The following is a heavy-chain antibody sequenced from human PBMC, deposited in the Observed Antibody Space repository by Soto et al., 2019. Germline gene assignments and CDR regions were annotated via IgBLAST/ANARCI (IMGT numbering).Heavy chain of an antibody. CDR3: AKDRPLLCFGEWYYFDY. Sequence: QVQLVESGGGVVQPGRSLRLSCAASGFTFSSYGMHWVRQAPGKGLEWVAVISYDGSNKYYADSVKGRFTISRDNSKNTPYLQMNSLRAEDTAVYYCAKDRPLLCFGEWYYFDYWGQGTLVTVSS. CDR1: GFTFSSYG. V-gene: IGHV3-30*18. J-gene: IGHJ4*02. CDR2: ISYDGSNK. D-gene: IGHD3-10*01.